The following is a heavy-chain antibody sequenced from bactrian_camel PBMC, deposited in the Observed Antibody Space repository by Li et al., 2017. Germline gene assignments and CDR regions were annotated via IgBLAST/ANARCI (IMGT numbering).Heavy chain of an antibody. J-gene: IGHJ4*01. V-gene: IGHV3S55*01. CDR1: GFSVDDSA. CDR2: IVSDGRT. D-gene: IGHD1*01. Sequence: HVQLVESGGGSVQAGETLTLSCTVSGFSVDDSAMAWYRQAPGHECQLVSTIVSDGRTYYADSVKGRLTISLDNAKSTLYLQMNNLKPEDTAVYYCSAACPEDPVRGTQVTVS.